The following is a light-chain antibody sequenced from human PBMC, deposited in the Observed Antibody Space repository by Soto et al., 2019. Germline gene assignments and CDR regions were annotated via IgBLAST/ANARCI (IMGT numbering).Light chain of an antibody. CDR1: QSISSY. V-gene: IGKV1-39*01. J-gene: IGKJ5*01. CDR3: QQSYSTPTIT. CDR2: AAS. Sequence: DIQMTQSPSSLSASVGDRVTITCRASQSISSYLNWYQQKPGKAPKLLIYAASSLQSGVPSRFSGSGSGTDFTLTISSLLPEYFATYYCQQSYSTPTITFGQGTRLEIK.